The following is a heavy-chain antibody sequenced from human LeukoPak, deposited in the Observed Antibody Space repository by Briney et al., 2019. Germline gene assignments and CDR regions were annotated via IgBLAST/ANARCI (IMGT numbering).Heavy chain of an antibody. Sequence: SETLSLTCAVYGGSFSGYYWSWIRQPPGKGLEWIGEINHSGSTNYNPSLKSRVTISVDTSKNQFSLKLSSVTAADTAVYYCARLIRPVSRYSYGYRPNYYYYYMDVWGKGTTVTVSS. CDR2: INHSGST. D-gene: IGHD5-18*01. CDR1: GGSFSGYY. CDR3: ARLIRPVSRYSYGYRPNYYYYYMDV. J-gene: IGHJ6*03. V-gene: IGHV4-34*01.